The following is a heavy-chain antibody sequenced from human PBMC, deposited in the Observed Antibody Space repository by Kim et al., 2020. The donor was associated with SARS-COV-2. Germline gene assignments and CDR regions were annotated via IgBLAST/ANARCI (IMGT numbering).Heavy chain of an antibody. CDR3: AKGDYYYGSGRYYRIYAF. J-gene: IGHJ3*01. Sequence: GGSLRLSCAASEFSVSSSYMVWVRQAPGKGLEWVSIVYSGGTPYYADSVEGRFTISRDNSKNTLYLQMNSLRAEETAVDYFAKGDYYYGSGRYYRIYAF. V-gene: IGHV3-53*01. D-gene: IGHD3-10*01. CDR1: EFSVSSSY. CDR2: VYSGGTP.